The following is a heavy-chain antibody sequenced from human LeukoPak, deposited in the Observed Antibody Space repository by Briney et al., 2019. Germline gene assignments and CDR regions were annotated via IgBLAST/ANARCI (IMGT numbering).Heavy chain of an antibody. CDR2: IDWDDDK. D-gene: IGHD3-10*01. J-gene: IGHJ6*03. V-gene: IGHV2-70*20. Sequence: SGPALVKPTQTLTLTCTFSGFSLSTSGMCVSWVRQPPGKALEWLALIDWDDDKYYSTSLKTRLTISKDTSKNQVVLTMTNMDPVDTATYYYARIKREYYKDAYYYYYYMDVWGKRTTVTVSS. CDR1: GFSLSTSGMC. CDR3: ARIKREYYKDAYYYYYYMDV.